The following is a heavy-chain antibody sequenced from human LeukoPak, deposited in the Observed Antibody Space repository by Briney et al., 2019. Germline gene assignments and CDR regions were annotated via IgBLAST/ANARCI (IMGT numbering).Heavy chain of an antibody. CDR2: IKQDGSEK. Sequence: PGGSLRLSCAASGFTFSSYWMSWVRQAPGKGLEWVANIKQDGSEKYYVDSVKGRFTISRDNAKNSLYLQMNSLRAEDTAVYYCARVGWVNVDTAMMFDYWGQGTLVTVSS. J-gene: IGHJ4*02. V-gene: IGHV3-7*01. CDR3: ARVGWVNVDTAMMFDY. CDR1: GFTFSSYW. D-gene: IGHD5-18*01.